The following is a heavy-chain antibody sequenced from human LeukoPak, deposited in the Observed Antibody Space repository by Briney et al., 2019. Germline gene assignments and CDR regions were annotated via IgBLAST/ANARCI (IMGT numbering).Heavy chain of an antibody. CDR2: IYYSGST. D-gene: IGHD6-13*01. CDR3: AREGSSWYGGSFDY. Sequence: SETLSLTCTVSGGSISSYYWSWIRQPPGKGLEWIGYIYYSGSTNYIPSLKSRVTISVDTSKNQFSLKLSSVTAADTAVYYCAREGSSWYGGSFDYWGQGTLVTVSS. J-gene: IGHJ4*02. CDR1: GGSISSYY. V-gene: IGHV4-59*01.